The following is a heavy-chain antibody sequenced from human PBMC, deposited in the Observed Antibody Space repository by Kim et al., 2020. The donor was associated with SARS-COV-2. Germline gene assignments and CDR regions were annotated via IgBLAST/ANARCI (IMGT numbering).Heavy chain of an antibody. J-gene: IGHJ4*02. Sequence: SETLSLTCAVYGGSFSGYYWSWIRQPPGKGLEWIGEINHSGSTNYNPSLKSRVTISVDTSKNQFSLKLSSVTAADTAVYYCARGLSFDYWGQGTLVTVSS. V-gene: IGHV4-34*01. CDR1: GGSFSGYY. CDR3: ARGLSFDY. CDR2: INHSGST.